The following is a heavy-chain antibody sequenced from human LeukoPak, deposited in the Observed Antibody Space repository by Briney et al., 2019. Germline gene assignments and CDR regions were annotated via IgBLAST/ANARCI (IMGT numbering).Heavy chain of an antibody. Sequence: SETLSLTCTVSGGSISSYYWSWIRHPPGPGLVWIGSIYYSGSTNYNPSLKSRVTISVDTSKNQFSLKLSSVTAADTAVYYCARGMSSSSWYYYYGMDVWGQGTTVTVSS. V-gene: IGHV4-59*01. CDR3: ARGMSSSSWYYYYGMDV. CDR2: IYYSGST. D-gene: IGHD6-13*01. J-gene: IGHJ6*02. CDR1: GGSISSYY.